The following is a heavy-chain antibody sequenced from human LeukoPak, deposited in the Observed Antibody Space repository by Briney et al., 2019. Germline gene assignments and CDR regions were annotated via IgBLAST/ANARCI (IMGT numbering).Heavy chain of an antibody. CDR3: ARTYYDFWSGYYFDY. V-gene: IGHV4-4*07. D-gene: IGHD3-3*01. Sequence: SETLSLTCTVSGGSISSYYWSWIRQPAGEGLEWIGRIYTSGSTNYNPSLKSRVTMSVDTSKNQFSLKLSSVTAADTAVYYCARTYYDFWSGYYFDYWGQGTLVTVSS. J-gene: IGHJ4*02. CDR1: GGSISSYY. CDR2: IYTSGST.